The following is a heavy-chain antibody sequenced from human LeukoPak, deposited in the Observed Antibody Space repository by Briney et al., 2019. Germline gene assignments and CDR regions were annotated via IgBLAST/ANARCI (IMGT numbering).Heavy chain of an antibody. D-gene: IGHD2-15*01. V-gene: IGHV3-33*06. CDR2: IWYDGSNK. CDR1: GFTFSSYG. CDR3: AKDRDIVVVVAATPCYFDY. J-gene: IGHJ4*02. Sequence: GGSLRLSCAASGFTFSSYGMHWVRQAPGKGLEWVAVIWYDGSNKYYADSVKGRFTISRDNSKNTLYLQMNSLRAEDTAVYYCAKDRDIVVVVAATPCYFDYWGQGTLVTVSS.